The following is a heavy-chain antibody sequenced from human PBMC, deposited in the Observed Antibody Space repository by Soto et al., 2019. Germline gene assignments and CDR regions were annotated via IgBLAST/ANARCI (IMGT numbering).Heavy chain of an antibody. CDR1: GGTFSTYT. V-gene: IGHV1-69*13. CDR2: IIPMFGTT. J-gene: IGHJ5*01. Sequence: SVKVSCKASGGTFSTYTMSWVRQAPGQGLEWMGGIIPMFGTTTYAENFQGRVTITADESTSTAYMELTSLRSEDTAVYYCTRDLYYFDSSAYYGHNWFASWGQGSWVTVSS. CDR3: TRDLYYFDSSAYYGHNWFAS. D-gene: IGHD3-22*01.